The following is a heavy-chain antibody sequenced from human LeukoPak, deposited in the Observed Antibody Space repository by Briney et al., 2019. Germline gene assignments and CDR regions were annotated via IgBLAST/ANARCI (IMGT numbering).Heavy chain of an antibody. CDR1: GYTFTSYG. Sequence: GASVKVSCKASGYTFTSYGISWVRQAPGQGLEWMGWISASKGNTNYAQKLQGRVTMTTHTSTSTAYMELRSLRSDDTAVYYCAASISSDYHFDYWGQGTLVTVSS. J-gene: IGHJ4*02. CDR3: AASISSDYHFDY. CDR2: ISASKGNT. D-gene: IGHD4-11*01. V-gene: IGHV1-18*01.